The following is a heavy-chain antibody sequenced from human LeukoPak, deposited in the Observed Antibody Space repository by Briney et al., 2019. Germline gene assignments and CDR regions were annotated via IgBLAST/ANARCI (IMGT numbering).Heavy chain of an antibody. CDR2: ISGSGGST. J-gene: IGHJ4*02. Sequence: GGSLRLSCAASGFTFSSYGMSWVRQAPGKGLEWVSAISGSGGSTYYADSVKGRCTISRDNSKNTLYLQMNSLRAEDTAVYYCARPITMVRGVIPDYWGQGTLVTVSS. D-gene: IGHD3-10*01. V-gene: IGHV3-23*01. CDR3: ARPITMVRGVIPDY. CDR1: GFTFSSYG.